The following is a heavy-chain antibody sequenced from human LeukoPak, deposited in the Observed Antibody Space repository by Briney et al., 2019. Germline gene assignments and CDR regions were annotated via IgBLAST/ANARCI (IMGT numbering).Heavy chain of an antibody. Sequence: SETLSLTCTVSGGSISSYYWSWIRQPAGKGLEWIGYIYYSGSTNYNPSLKSRVTISVDTSKNQFSLKLSSVTAADTAVYYCARDRAMAGTDAFDIWGQGTMVTVSS. J-gene: IGHJ3*02. CDR2: IYYSGST. CDR3: ARDRAMAGTDAFDI. D-gene: IGHD6-19*01. V-gene: IGHV4-59*01. CDR1: GGSISSYY.